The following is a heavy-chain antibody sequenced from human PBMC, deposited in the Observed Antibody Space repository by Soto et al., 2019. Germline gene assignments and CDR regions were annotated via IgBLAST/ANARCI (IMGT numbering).Heavy chain of an antibody. J-gene: IGHJ6*02. Sequence: QVQLVQSGAEVKKPGSSVKVSCKASGGTFSSYAISWVRQAPGQGLEWMGGIIPIFGTANYAQKFQGRVTITADESTSTADMELSSLRSEDTAVYYCARSMIVVSYYYYGMDVWGQGTTVTVSS. CDR1: GGTFSSYA. CDR3: ARSMIVVSYYYYGMDV. CDR2: IIPIFGTA. D-gene: IGHD3-22*01. V-gene: IGHV1-69*12.